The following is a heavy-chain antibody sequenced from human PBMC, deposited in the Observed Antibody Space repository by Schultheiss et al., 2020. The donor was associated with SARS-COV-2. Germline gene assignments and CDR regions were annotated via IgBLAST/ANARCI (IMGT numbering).Heavy chain of an antibody. V-gene: IGHV1-69*13. CDR2: IIPIFGTA. Sequence: SVKVSCKASGGTFSSYAISWVRQAPGQGLEWMGGIIPIFGTANYAQKFQGRVTITADESTSTAYMELSSLRSEDTAVYYCASSTGGYCSGGSCYGGFDYWGQGTLVTVSS. J-gene: IGHJ4*02. CDR3: ASSTGGYCSGGSCYGGFDY. CDR1: GGTFSSYA. D-gene: IGHD2-15*01.